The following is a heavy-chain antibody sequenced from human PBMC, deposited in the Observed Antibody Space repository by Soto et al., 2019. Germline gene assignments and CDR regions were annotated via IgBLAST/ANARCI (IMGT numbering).Heavy chain of an antibody. J-gene: IGHJ4*02. D-gene: IGHD3-9*01. Sequence: PSATQCLTWSVSGGTFRGGGDYWSWKNQEPGKGLEWIGYIYQSGDTNYNPSLKSRVTISADTSKTQFSLKLSSVTAADTAVYYCARGSNYDILTGREDFDYWGQGTLVTLSS. V-gene: IGHV4-31*02. CDR1: GGTFRGGGDY. CDR2: IYQSGDT. CDR3: ARGSNYDILTGREDFDY.